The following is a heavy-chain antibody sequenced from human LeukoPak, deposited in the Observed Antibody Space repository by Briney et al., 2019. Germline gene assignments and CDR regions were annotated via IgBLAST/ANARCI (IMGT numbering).Heavy chain of an antibody. CDR3: ASRRYCSGGSCYDDVFDI. CDR1: GYTFTSYG. J-gene: IGHJ3*02. CDR2: ISAYNGNT. Sequence: ASVKVSCKASGYTFTSYGISWVRQAPGQGLEWMGWISAYNGNTNYAQKLQGRVTMTTDTSTSTAYMELRSLRSDDTAVYYCASRRYCSGGSCYDDVFDIWGQGTMVTVSS. D-gene: IGHD2-15*01. V-gene: IGHV1-18*04.